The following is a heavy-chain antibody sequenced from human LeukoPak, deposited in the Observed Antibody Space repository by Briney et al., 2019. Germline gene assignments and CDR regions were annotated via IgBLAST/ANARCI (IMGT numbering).Heavy chain of an antibody. Sequence: ASVKVSCKASGGAFSSYATTWVRQAPGQGLEWMGGIIPVFGTPDYAQKFQDRVTITADESTSTVYMEMSSLRSEDTAVYYCATSSGLNRDAFDIWGQGTMVTVSS. CDR3: ATSSGLNRDAFDI. CDR2: IIPVFGTP. CDR1: GGAFSSYA. V-gene: IGHV1-69*13. J-gene: IGHJ3*02. D-gene: IGHD6-19*01.